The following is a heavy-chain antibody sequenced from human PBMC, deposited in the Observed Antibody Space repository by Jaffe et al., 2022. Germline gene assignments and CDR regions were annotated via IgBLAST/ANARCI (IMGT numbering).Heavy chain of an antibody. V-gene: IGHV4-39*01. J-gene: IGHJ4*02. CDR1: GGSITNSSYY. Sequence: QLQLQESGPGLVKPSETLSLTCTVSGGSITNSSYYWGWVRQPPGKGLEWIGTIYYRGTTYYNPSLKSRVTISVDTSKNHFSLSLTSVTAADTAVYYCARHPPRLRFPDWVFDFWGQGTLVAVSS. D-gene: IGHD3-16*01. CDR3: ARHPPRLRFPDWVFDF. CDR2: IYYRGTT.